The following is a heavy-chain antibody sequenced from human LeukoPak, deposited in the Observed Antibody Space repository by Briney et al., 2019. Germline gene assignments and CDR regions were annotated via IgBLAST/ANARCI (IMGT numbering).Heavy chain of an antibody. V-gene: IGHV3-48*01. CDR1: GFTFSSYS. Sequence: GALRLSCAASGFTFSSYSMNWVRQAPGKGLEWVSYISSSSSTIYYADSVKGRFTISRDNAKNSLYLQMNSLRAEDTVVYYCARDARIVGATAFDYWGQGTLVTVSS. D-gene: IGHD1-26*01. CDR2: ISSSSSTI. CDR3: ARDARIVGATAFDY. J-gene: IGHJ4*02.